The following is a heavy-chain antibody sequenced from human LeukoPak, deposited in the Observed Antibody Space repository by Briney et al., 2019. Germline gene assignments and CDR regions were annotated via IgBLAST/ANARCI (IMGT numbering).Heavy chain of an antibody. J-gene: IGHJ6*02. Sequence: GGSLRLSCAASGFTFSTYNMNWVRQAPGKGLEWISHISSSSSTIYYADSVKGRFTISRDDAKNSLYLQMNSLRAEDTAVYYCAREVGATISYYYGMDVWGQGTTVTVSS. CDR1: GFTFSTYN. CDR3: AREVGATISYYYGMDV. CDR2: ISSSSSTI. D-gene: IGHD1-26*01. V-gene: IGHV3-48*04.